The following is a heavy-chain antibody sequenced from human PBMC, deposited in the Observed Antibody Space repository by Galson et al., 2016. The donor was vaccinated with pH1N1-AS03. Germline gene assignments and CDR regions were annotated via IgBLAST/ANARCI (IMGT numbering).Heavy chain of an antibody. D-gene: IGHD2-2*01. CDR2: ISSSGKTI. CDR1: GFTFSDYY. Sequence: SLRLSCAASGFTFSDYYMSWFRQAPGEGLEWISYISSSGKTIHYADSVKGRFIISRDNAKNSLFLQMHSLRAEDTAVFYCARTFPGRVVVVAAATQEGPDYWGQGTLVTVSS. CDR3: ARTFPGRVVVVAAATQEGPDY. V-gene: IGHV3-11*04. J-gene: IGHJ4*02.